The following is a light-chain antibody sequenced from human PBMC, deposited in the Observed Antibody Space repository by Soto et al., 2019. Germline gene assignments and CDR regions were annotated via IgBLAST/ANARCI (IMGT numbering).Light chain of an antibody. J-gene: IGLJ1*01. Sequence: QSVLTQPASVSGSPGQSITISCTGTSSDVGGYNYVSWYQQHPSKAPKLMIYDVSNRPSGVSNRFSGSKSGNTASLTISGLQAEDEADYYCSSYTSSSLYVFGTGTKVTVL. CDR2: DVS. V-gene: IGLV2-14*01. CDR1: SSDVGGYNY. CDR3: SSYTSSSLYV.